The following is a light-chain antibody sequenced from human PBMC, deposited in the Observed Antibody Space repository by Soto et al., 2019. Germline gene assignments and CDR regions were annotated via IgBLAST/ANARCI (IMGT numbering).Light chain of an antibody. CDR3: GSYTTSSNYV. CDR1: SSDIDAYNY. J-gene: IGLJ1*01. Sequence: QSALAQPASVSGSPGQSITISCTGTSSDIDAYNYVSWYQQHPGKAPKLMIYDVSNRPPGISNRFSGSKSGNTASLTISGLQAEDEADYYCGSYTTSSNYVFGTGTKVTV. V-gene: IGLV2-14*01. CDR2: DVS.